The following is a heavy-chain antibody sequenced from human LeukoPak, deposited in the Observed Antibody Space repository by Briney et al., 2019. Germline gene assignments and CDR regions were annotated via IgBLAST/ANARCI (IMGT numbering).Heavy chain of an antibody. CDR2: IYYSGST. D-gene: IGHD1-26*01. J-gene: IGHJ3*02. V-gene: IGHV4-59*08. CDR3: ARHESGSYWAGAFDI. CDR1: GGSISSYY. Sequence: SETLSLTCTASGGSISSYYWSWIRQPPGKGLEWIGNIYYSGSTNYNPSLKIRVAISVDTSQNHFSLNLSSVTAADTAVYYCARHESGSYWAGAFDIWGQGTMVTVSS.